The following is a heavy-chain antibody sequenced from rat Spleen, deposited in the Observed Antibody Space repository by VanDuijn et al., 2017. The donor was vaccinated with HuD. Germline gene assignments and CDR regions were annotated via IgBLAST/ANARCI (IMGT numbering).Heavy chain of an antibody. J-gene: IGHJ2*01. CDR1: GFTFSNYY. CDR3: ARHWGY. Sequence: EVQLVESGGGLVQPGRSMKLSCAASGFTFSNYYMAWVRQAPTKDLEWVASISPSGRNTYYRDSVKGRFTVSRDNAKSTLYLQMDSLRSEDTATYYCARHWGYWGQGVMVTVSS. V-gene: IGHV5-25*01. D-gene: IGHD4-6*01. CDR2: ISPSGRNT.